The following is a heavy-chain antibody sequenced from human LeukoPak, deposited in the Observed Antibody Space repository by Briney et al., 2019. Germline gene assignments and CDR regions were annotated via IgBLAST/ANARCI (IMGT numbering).Heavy chain of an antibody. CDR2: IYSVGST. J-gene: IGHJ4*02. Sequence: GGSLRLSCAASGFTVSSDYMSWVRQAPGKGLEWVSVIYSVGSTYYADSVKGRFTISRDNSKNMLYLQMNSLRAEDTAIYFCARDTEDGGSSDWGQGTLVTVSS. D-gene: IGHD1-26*01. CDR3: ARDTEDGGSSD. CDR1: GFTVSSDY. V-gene: IGHV3-53*01.